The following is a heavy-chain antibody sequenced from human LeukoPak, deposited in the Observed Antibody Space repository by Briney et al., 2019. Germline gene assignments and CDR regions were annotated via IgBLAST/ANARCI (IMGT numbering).Heavy chain of an antibody. D-gene: IGHD1-26*01. CDR3: AKDSGTYRDFNV. V-gene: IGHV3-33*06. Sequence: QPGGSLRLSCVASGFGFSSYGMHWVRQAPGKGLEWVAVIWFSGSNKFYADSVKGRFTISRDNSKNTLYLEMRSLKADDTAVYYCAKDSGTYRDFNVWGQGTLVTVSS. J-gene: IGHJ3*01. CDR1: GFGFSSYG. CDR2: IWFSGSNK.